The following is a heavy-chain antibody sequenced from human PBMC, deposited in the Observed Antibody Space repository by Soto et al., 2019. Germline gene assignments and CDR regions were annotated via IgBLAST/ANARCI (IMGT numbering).Heavy chain of an antibody. J-gene: IGHJ4*01. CDR1: GGSFSTYA. CDR2: ISPLFGTE. D-gene: IGHD3-3*01. V-gene: IGHV1-69*06. Sequence: QVHLVQSGAEVKKPGSSVKVSCKASGGSFSTYAINWLRQAPGQGLEWMGGISPLFGTENYAQNFQDRFTFTADKSTTTAYMEVRSLTSEDTAVYYCATGFWSGPIAHYFDYWGQGTLVTGSS. CDR3: ATGFWSGPIAHYFDY.